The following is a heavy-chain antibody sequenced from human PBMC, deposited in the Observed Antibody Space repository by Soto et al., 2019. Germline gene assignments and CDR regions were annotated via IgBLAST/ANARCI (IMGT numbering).Heavy chain of an antibody. CDR1: GFTFSRQA. J-gene: IGHJ4*02. CDR3: ATGFLGLCTGGNCPLDY. Sequence: QVQLVESGGGVVQPERSLRLSCAASGFTFSRQAMHWVRQAPGRGLEWVAVIWYHGIDKYYADSVKRRFTISRDNSKNTVYLQMNSLRGEDTAVYYCATGFLGLCTGGNCPLDYWGQGTLVTVSS. V-gene: IGHV3-33*01. D-gene: IGHD2-15*01. CDR2: IWYHGIDK.